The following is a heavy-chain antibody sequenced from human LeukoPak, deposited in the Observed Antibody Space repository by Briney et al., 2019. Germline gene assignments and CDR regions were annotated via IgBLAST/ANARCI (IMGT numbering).Heavy chain of an antibody. J-gene: IGHJ4*02. CDR1: GFTFSSYA. Sequence: GGSLRLSCAASGFTFSSYAMSWVRQAPGKGLEWVSAITGSGGSTFYADSVKGRFTISRDDSKNTLFLQMASLRADDTAVYFCAKPMREGNYGDYLIWGQGTLVTVSS. D-gene: IGHD4-17*01. V-gene: IGHV3-23*01. CDR2: ITGSGGST. CDR3: AKPMREGNYGDYLI.